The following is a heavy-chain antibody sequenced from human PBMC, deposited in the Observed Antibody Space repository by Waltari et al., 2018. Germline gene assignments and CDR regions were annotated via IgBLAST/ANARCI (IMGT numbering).Heavy chain of an antibody. CDR3: AKRGGGWHYFDY. CDR2: ISGSGGST. D-gene: IGHD2-15*01. CDR1: DFTFRIYA. V-gene: IGHV3-23*01. J-gene: IGHJ4*02. Sequence: EVQLLESGGGLVQPGGSLRLSCAASDFTFRIYAMSSVRQAPGKGLEWVSAISGSGGSTYYADSVKGRFTISRDNSKNTLYLQMNSLRAEDTAVYYCAKRGGGWHYFDYWGQGTLVTVSS.